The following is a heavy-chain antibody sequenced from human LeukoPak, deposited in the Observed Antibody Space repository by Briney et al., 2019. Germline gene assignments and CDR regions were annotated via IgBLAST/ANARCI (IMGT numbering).Heavy chain of an antibody. J-gene: IGHJ4*02. CDR2: IIGSGGST. D-gene: IGHD6-13*01. CDR1: GFTFSSYA. CDR3: ARPSTSGIAAAGLKY. V-gene: IGHV3-23*01. Sequence: GGSLRLSCAASGFTFSSYAMSWVRQAPGKGLAWVSGIIGSGGSTYYADSVKGRFTISRHNSKDTLYLQMNSLRAEDTAVYYCARPSTSGIAAAGLKYWGQGTLVTVSS.